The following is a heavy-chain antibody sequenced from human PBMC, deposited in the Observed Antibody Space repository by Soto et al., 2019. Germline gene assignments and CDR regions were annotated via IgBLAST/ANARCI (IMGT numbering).Heavy chain of an antibody. D-gene: IGHD3-10*01. Sequence: SETLSLTCTVSGGSISSYYWSWIRQPPGKGLEWIGYIYYSGSTNYNPSLKSRVTISVDTSKNQFSLKLSSVTAADTAVYYCARLDYYGSGIDYRGQRTLVTVSS. V-gene: IGHV4-59*08. CDR1: GGSISSYY. CDR3: ARLDYYGSGIDY. CDR2: IYYSGST. J-gene: IGHJ4*02.